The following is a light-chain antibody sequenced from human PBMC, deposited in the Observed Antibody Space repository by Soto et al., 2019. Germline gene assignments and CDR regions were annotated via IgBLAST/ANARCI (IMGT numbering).Light chain of an antibody. V-gene: IGKV3-20*01. CDR2: GAS. J-gene: IGKJ1*01. CDR1: QSVSNNY. CDR3: QQYGSSYPWT. Sequence: EIVMTQSPATLSVSPGERATLSCRASQSVSNNYLAWYQQKPGQAPRLLIYGASNRATGIPDRFSGSGSGTDFTLTIRRLEPEDFAVYYCQQYGSSYPWTFGQGTKVDIK.